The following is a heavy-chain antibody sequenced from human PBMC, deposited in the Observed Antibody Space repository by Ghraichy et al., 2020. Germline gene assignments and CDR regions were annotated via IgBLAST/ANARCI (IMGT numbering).Heavy chain of an antibody. V-gene: IGHV4-59*01. CDR1: GGSISSYY. D-gene: IGHD3-16*01. J-gene: IGHJ2*01. CDR3: ARLISFPGLNLRYGFWYFDL. Sequence: SETLSLTCTVSGGSISSYYWSWIRQPPGKGLEWIGYIYYSGSTNYNPSLKSRVTISVDTSKNQFSLKLSSVTAADTAVYYCARLISFPGLNLRYGFWYFDLWGRGTLVTVSS. CDR2: IYYSGST.